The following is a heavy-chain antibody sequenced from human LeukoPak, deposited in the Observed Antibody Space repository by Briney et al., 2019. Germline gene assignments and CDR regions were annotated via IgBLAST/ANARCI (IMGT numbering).Heavy chain of an antibody. CDR3: ARGGYCSSTSSSRKSPFDY. CDR1: GYTFTSYD. Sequence: ASVKVSCKASGYTFTSYDINWVRQATGQGLEWMGWMNPNSGNTGYAQKFQGRVTMTRNTSISTAYMELSSLRSEDTAVYYCARGGYCSSTSSSRKSPFDYWGQGTLVTVSS. CDR2: MNPNSGNT. V-gene: IGHV1-8*01. D-gene: IGHD2-2*01. J-gene: IGHJ4*02.